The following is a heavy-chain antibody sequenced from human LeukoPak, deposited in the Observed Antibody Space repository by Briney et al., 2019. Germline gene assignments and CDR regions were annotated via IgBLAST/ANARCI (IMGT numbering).Heavy chain of an antibody. Sequence: GGSLKLSCAASGFTFSGSAMHWVRQASGKGLEWVGRIRSKANSYATAYAASVKGRFTISRDDSKNSLYLQMNSLRAEDTAVYYCARYSYDFWSGPTYYYYGMDVWGQGTTVTVSS. CDR1: GFTFSGSA. D-gene: IGHD3-3*01. J-gene: IGHJ6*02. CDR3: ARYSYDFWSGPTYYYYGMDV. V-gene: IGHV3-73*01. CDR2: IRSKANSYAT.